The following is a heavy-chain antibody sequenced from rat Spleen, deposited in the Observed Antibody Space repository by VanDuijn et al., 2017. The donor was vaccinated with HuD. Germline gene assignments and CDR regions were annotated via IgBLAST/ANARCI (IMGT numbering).Heavy chain of an antibody. J-gene: IGHJ2*01. CDR3: ARRGGEAAGY. CDR2: ISYEGSST. V-gene: IGHV5-22*01. Sequence: EVQLVESGGGLVQPGRSLKLSCSASGFTFSDFTMAWVRQAPKKGLEWVASISYEGSSTYYGDSVKGRFTISRDNAKSTLYLQMDSLRSEDTATYYCARRGGEAAGYWGQGVMVTVSS. D-gene: IGHD1-11*01. CDR1: GFTFSDFT.